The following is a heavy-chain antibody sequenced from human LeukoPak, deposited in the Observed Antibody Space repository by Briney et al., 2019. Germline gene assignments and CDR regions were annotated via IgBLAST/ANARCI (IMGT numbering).Heavy chain of an antibody. CDR1: GFTFSSYS. CDR2: ISSSGSTI. Sequence: PGGSLRLSSAASGFTFSSYSMNWVRQAPGKGLEWVSYISSSGSTIYYADSVKGRFTISRDNAKNSLYLQMNSLRAEDTAVYYCARVCSNTSCYSKGDWGQGTLVTVSS. D-gene: IGHD2-2*01. V-gene: IGHV3-48*01. CDR3: ARVCSNTSCYSKGD. J-gene: IGHJ4*02.